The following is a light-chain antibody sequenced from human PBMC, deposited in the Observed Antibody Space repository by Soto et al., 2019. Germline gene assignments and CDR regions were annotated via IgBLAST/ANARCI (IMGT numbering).Light chain of an antibody. J-gene: IGKJ1*01. CDR3: QQYGSSPQT. Sequence: EIVMTQSPATLSVSPGERATLSCRASQSVSSNLAWYQQKPGQAPRLLIYGASTRATGIPARFRGSGSGTDFTLTITRLEPEDFAVYYCQQYGSSPQTFGQGTKVDIK. V-gene: IGKV3-15*01. CDR2: GAS. CDR1: QSVSSN.